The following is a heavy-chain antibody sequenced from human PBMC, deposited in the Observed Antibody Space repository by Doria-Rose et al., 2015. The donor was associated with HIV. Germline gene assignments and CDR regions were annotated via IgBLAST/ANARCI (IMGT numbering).Heavy chain of an antibody. CDR2: IFSDDER. J-gene: IGHJ4*02. CDR3: ARIKSSRWYHKYYFDF. CDR1: GVSLSSPGMG. Sequence: QESGPVLVKPTETLTLTCTVSGVSLSSPGMGVSWIRQPPGKALEWLANIFSDDERSYKTSLKSRLTISRGTSKSQVVLIMTDMDPVDTATYYCARIKSSRWYHKYYFDFWGQGTLVIVSA. D-gene: IGHD6-13*01. V-gene: IGHV2-26*01.